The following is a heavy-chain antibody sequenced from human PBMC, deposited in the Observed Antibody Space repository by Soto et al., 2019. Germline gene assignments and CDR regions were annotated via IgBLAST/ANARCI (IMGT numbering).Heavy chain of an antibody. V-gene: IGHV3-15*01. CDR1: GFSFRNAW. CDR2: IKSNADGATT. Sequence: GGSLSLSCAASGFSFRNAWMSWVRQAPGKGLEWVGRIKSNADGATTGYGAPVEGRFTISRDDSKNTLYLQMDSLKTEDTAVYYWTTYSSERYDFDVWGQGTSVTVSS. D-gene: IGHD6-19*01. J-gene: IGHJ4*02. CDR3: TTYSSERYDFDV.